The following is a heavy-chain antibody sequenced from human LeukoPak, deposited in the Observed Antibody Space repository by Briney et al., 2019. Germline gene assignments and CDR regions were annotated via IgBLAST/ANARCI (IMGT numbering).Heavy chain of an antibody. CDR2: IYTSGST. J-gene: IGHJ4*02. Sequence: TLSLTCTVSGGSISSGSYYWSWIRQPAGKGLEWIGRIYTSGSTNYNPSLKSRVTISVDTSKNQFSLKLSSVTAADTAVYYCAREIGEMAALKIDYWGQGTLVTVSS. V-gene: IGHV4-61*02. D-gene: IGHD5-24*01. CDR1: GGSISSGSYY. CDR3: AREIGEMAALKIDY.